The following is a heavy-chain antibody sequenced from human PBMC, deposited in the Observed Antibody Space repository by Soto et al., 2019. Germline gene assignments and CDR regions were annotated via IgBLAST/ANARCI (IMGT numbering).Heavy chain of an antibody. J-gene: IGHJ4*02. CDR1: GFTFTTYW. V-gene: IGHV3-74*01. Sequence: PGGSLRLSFAASGFTFTTYWMHWVRQAPGKGLVWVSRINSDGSSTSYADSVKGRFTISRDNAKNTLYLQMNSLRVEDTAVYYCARREGYCSGGTCYFDHWGQGAQVTVSS. CDR3: ARREGYCSGGTCYFDH. CDR2: INSDGSST. D-gene: IGHD2-15*01.